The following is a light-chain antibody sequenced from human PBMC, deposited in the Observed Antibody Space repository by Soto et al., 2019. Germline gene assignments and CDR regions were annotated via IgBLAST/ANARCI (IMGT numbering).Light chain of an antibody. V-gene: IGKV3-15*01. Sequence: EIVMTQSPATLSLSPGERAALSCRASQSINSELAWYQQKPGQPPRLLIYGASTRATGVPARFTGSESGSDFTLTFSALKSEDFAVYYYKHRLNWPITFGQGTRLEI. CDR1: QSINSE. J-gene: IGKJ2*01. CDR3: KHRLNWPIT. CDR2: GAS.